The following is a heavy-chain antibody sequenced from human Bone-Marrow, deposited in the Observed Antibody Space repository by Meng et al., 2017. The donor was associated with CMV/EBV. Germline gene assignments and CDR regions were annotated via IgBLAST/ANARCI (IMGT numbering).Heavy chain of an antibody. CDR3: ATSRFHGDFTDAVNI. CDR2: ISYDGTYK. D-gene: IGHD4-17*01. Sequence: GFTPIGFTFPWFRQSPGKVLELMAVISYDGTYKYYGASVKGRFTVSRDNSKRSLYLQMNSLRPEDTAVYYCATSRFHGDFTDAVNIWGQGTLVTVSS. J-gene: IGHJ3*02. V-gene: IGHV3-30-3*01. CDR1: GFTPIGFT.